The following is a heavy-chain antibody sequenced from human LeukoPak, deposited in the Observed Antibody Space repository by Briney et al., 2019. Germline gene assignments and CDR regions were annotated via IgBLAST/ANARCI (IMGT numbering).Heavy chain of an antibody. CDR2: ISTSSSYI. J-gene: IGHJ3*02. CDR3: ARGASVVAGNDNAFDI. D-gene: IGHD6-19*01. CDR1: GFTFSSYS. Sequence: GGSLRLTCAASGFTFSSYSMNWVRQAPGKGLEWVSSISTSSSYIYYADSVKSRFTISRDNAKKSLYLQMNSLRADDTAVYYCARGASVVAGNDNAFDIWGQGTMVTVSS. V-gene: IGHV3-21*01.